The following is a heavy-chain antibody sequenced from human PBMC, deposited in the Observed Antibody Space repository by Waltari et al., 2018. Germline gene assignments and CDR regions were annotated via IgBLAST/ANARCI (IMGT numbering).Heavy chain of an antibody. CDR2: INAGNGNT. J-gene: IGHJ4*02. V-gene: IGHV1-3*01. CDR3: ARSRGSGSYYRGIAINY. CDR1: GYTFTSYA. Sequence: QVQLVQSGAEVKKPGASVKVSCKASGYTFTSYAMHWVRQAPGQRLEWMGWINAGNGNTKYSQKFQGRVTITRDTSASTAYMELSSLRSEDTAVYYCARSRGSGSYYRGIAINYWGQGTLVTVSS. D-gene: IGHD3-10*01.